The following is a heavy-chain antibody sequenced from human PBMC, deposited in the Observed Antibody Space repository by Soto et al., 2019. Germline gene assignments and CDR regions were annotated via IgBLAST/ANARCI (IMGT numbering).Heavy chain of an antibody. D-gene: IGHD3-3*01. CDR1: GGSISSYY. V-gene: IGHV4-59*01. J-gene: IGHJ3*02. CDR3: ARDLRGNLVYDFWSGYASVLAFDI. Sequence: SETLSLTCTVSGGSISSYYWSWIRQPPGKGLEWIGYIYYSGSTNYNPSLKSRVTISVDTSKNQFSLKLSSVTAADTAVYYCARDLRGNLVYDFWSGYASVLAFDIWGQGTMVTVSS. CDR2: IYYSGST.